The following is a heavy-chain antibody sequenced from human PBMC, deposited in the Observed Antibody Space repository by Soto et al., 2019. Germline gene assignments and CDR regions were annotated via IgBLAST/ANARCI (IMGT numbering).Heavy chain of an antibody. CDR2: ILYDSSNE. CDR1: GFTFRSYG. Sequence: QVQVVESGGGVVQPGRSLRLSCAGSGFTFRSYGMHWVRQAPGKGLEWVALILYDSSNEFYADSVKGRFTISRDNSKNTVYLQMNSLRAEDTAVYYCAKGSQGICTGGACSRHDAFDSWGRGTMVTVSS. CDR3: AKGSQGICTGGACSRHDAFDS. D-gene: IGHD2-8*02. J-gene: IGHJ3*02. V-gene: IGHV3-30*18.